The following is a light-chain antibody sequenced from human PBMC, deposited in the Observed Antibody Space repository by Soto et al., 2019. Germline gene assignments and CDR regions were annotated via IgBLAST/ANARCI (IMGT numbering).Light chain of an antibody. CDR3: QQYGGSPPYT. Sequence: EIVLTQSPGTLSLSPGERATLSCRASQSVSSIYLAWYQQKPGQAPRLLIYRASSRATGIPDRFSGSGSATDFTITISRLEPEDFAVYYCQQYGGSPPYTFGQGTKLEIK. CDR2: RAS. J-gene: IGKJ2*01. CDR1: QSVSSIY. V-gene: IGKV3-20*01.